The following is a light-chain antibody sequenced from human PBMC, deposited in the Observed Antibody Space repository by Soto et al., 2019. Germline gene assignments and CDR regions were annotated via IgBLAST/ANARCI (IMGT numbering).Light chain of an antibody. CDR2: EVS. V-gene: IGLV2-14*01. CDR1: NSDIGGYNY. J-gene: IGLJ3*02. CDR3: SSYTSSSTHWV. Sequence: QSALTQPASVSGSPGQSITISCTGTNSDIGGYNYVSWYQQHPGKAPKLMIYEVSNRPSGVSNRFSGSKSGNTASLTISGLQAEDEADYYCSSYTSSSTHWVFGGGTKVTVL.